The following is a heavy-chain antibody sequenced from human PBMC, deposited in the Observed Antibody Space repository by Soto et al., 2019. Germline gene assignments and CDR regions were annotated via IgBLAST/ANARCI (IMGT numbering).Heavy chain of an antibody. CDR1: GGTFSSYD. CDR3: ARDSKPAIVVVAVTDYYGMDV. D-gene: IGHD2-15*01. J-gene: IGHJ6*02. CDR2: IIPIFGTA. Sequence: QVQLVQSGAEVKKPGSSVKVSCKASGGTFSSYDISWVRQAPGQGLEWMGGIIPIFGTANYAQKFQGRVTITADESTSTAYMELSSLRSEDTAVYYCARDSKPAIVVVAVTDYYGMDVWGQGTTVTVSS. V-gene: IGHV1-69*12.